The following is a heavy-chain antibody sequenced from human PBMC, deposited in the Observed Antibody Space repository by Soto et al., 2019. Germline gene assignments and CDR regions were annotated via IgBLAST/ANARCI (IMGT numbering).Heavy chain of an antibody. CDR2: ISGSGGST. J-gene: IGHJ4*02. CDR1: GFTFSSYA. Sequence: GGSLRLSCAASGFTFSSYAMSWVRQAPGKGLEWVSAISGSGGSTYYADSVKGRFTIARDNTKNTLYLQMNSLRAEDTAVYYCAKLEEGYYDSSGYYDYWGQGTLVTVSS. D-gene: IGHD3-22*01. CDR3: AKLEEGYYDSSGYYDY. V-gene: IGHV3-23*01.